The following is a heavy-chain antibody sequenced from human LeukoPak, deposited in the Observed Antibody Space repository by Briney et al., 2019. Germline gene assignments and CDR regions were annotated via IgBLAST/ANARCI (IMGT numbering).Heavy chain of an antibody. CDR3: ARGVRGVILYYFDY. D-gene: IGHD3-10*01. J-gene: IGHJ4*02. CDR2: IYHSGST. V-gene: IGHV4-4*02. Sequence: KPSETLSLTCAVSGGSISSSNWWSWVRQPPGKGLEWIGEIYHSGSTNYNPSLKSRVTISVDKSKNQFSLKLSSVTAVDTAVYYCARGVRGVILYYFDYWGQGTLVTVSS. CDR1: GGSISSSNW.